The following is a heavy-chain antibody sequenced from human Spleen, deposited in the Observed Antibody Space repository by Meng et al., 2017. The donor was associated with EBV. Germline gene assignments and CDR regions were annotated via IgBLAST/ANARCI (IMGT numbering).Heavy chain of an antibody. D-gene: IGHD4-17*01. J-gene: IGHJ4*02. CDR2: MNPNSGNT. CDR1: GYSLTIYD. Sequence: QVRQEQAGAWVIEPGAAVKVSVKASGYSLTIYDITWVRQATGQGLEWMGWMNPNSGNTGYAQKFQGRVTMTRNTSISTAYMELSSLRSEDTAVYYCARVGYGDYDYFDYWGQGTLVTVSS. V-gene: IGHV1-8*01. CDR3: ARVGYGDYDYFDY.